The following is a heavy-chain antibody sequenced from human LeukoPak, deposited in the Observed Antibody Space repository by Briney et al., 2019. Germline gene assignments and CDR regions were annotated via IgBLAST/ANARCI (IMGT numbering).Heavy chain of an antibody. J-gene: IGHJ4*02. CDR2: IYYSGST. D-gene: IGHD3-22*01. CDR3: AREYNSSGSPFDY. Sequence: MASETLSLTCTVSGGSISSSSYYWGWIRQPPGKGLEWIGSIYYSGSTYYNPSLKSRVTISVDTSKNQFSLNLSAVTAADTAVYYCAREYNSSGSPFDYWGQGTLITVSS. V-gene: IGHV4-39*02. CDR1: GGSISSSSYY.